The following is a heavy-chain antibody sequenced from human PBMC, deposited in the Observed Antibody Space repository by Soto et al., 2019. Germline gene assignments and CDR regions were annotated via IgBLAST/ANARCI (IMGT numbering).Heavy chain of an antibody. D-gene: IGHD4-17*01. CDR3: ARESPDYLDGMDV. V-gene: IGHV1-69*08. Sequence: QVQLVQSGAEVKKPGSSVKVSCKASGGTFSSYTISWVRQAPGQGLEWMGRIIPILGIANYAQKFQGRVTITEDKSTSTAYMELSSLRSEDTAVYYCARESPDYLDGMDVWGQGTTVTVSS. J-gene: IGHJ6*02. CDR1: GGTFSSYT. CDR2: IIPILGIA.